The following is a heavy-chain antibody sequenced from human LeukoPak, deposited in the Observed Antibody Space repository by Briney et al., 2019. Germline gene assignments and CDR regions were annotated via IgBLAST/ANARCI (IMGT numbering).Heavy chain of an antibody. CDR3: ARVQGKNYWDY. Sequence: QAGGSLRLSCAASGFTFSNFWMSWVRQAPGKGLEWVANIKEDESEQYYVDSVKGRFTISRDNAKNSLFLHMNSLRAEDTAVFYCARVQGKNYWDYWGQGTLVSVSS. J-gene: IGHJ4*02. D-gene: IGHD4-23*01. CDR2: IKEDESEQ. V-gene: IGHV3-7*01. CDR1: GFTFSNFW.